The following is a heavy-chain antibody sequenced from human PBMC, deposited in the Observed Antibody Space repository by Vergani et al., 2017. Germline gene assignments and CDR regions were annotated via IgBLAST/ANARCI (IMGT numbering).Heavy chain of an antibody. Sequence: QVQLVESGGGLVKPGGSLRLSCAASGFTFSDYYMSWIRQAPGKGLEWVSYISSSGSTIYYADSVKGRFTISRDNAKNSLYLQMNSLRAEDTAVYYCARAYCSGGSCYSKYYYYMDVWGKGTTVTVSS. V-gene: IGHV3-11*04. CDR3: ARAYCSGGSCYSKYYYYMDV. CDR1: GFTFSDYY. J-gene: IGHJ6*03. CDR2: ISSSGSTI. D-gene: IGHD2-15*01.